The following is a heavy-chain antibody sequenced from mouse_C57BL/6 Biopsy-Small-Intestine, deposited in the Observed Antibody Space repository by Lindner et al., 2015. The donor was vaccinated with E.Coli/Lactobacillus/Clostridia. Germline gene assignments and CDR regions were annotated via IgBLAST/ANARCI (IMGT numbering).Heavy chain of an antibody. D-gene: IGHD1-1*01. J-gene: IGHJ2*01. V-gene: IGHV1-81*01. CDR3: ARPPITTVVAYYFDY. CDR1: GYTFTSYG. Sequence: VQLQESGAELARPGASVKLSCKASGYTFTSYGISWVKQRTGQGLEWIGEIYPRSGNTYYNEKFKGKATLTADKSSSTAYMELRSLTSEDSAVYFCARPPITTVVAYYFDYWGQGTTLTVSS. CDR2: IYPRSGNT.